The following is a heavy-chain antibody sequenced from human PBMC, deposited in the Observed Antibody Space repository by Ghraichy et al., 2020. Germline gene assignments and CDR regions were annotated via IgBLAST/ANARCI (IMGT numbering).Heavy chain of an antibody. Sequence: GALRLSCEASGFTFSNFAMRWVRQAPEKGLEWVSAISGPSTVTYYADSVKGRFTVSRDYSKNTLYLQMNSLRAEDTALYYCAKFDGYHNWYIDCWGQGTLVTVSS. V-gene: IGHV3-23*01. CDR2: ISGPSTVT. D-gene: IGHD5-18*01. J-gene: IGHJ4*02. CDR3: AKFDGYHNWYIDC. CDR1: GFTFSNFA.